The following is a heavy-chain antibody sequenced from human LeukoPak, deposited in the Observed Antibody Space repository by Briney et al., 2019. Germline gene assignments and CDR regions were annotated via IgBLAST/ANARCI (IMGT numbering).Heavy chain of an antibody. CDR3: ARDQEGYSYGFYYYYMDV. CDR2: IYTSGST. Sequence: SETLSLTCTVSGGSISSYYWSWIRQPAGKRLEWIGRIYTSGSTSYNPSLKSRVTMSVDTSKNQFSLKLSSVTAADTAVYYCARDQEGYSYGFYYYYMDVWGKGTTVTVSS. CDR1: GGSISSYY. J-gene: IGHJ6*03. V-gene: IGHV4-4*07. D-gene: IGHD5-18*01.